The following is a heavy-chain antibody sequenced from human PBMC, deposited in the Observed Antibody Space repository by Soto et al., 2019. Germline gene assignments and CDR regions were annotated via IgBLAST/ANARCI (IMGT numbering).Heavy chain of an antibody. CDR1: GYSFTSYW. V-gene: IGHV5-10-1*01. CDR3: AVTYVVVAATPLADYYYYGMDV. J-gene: IGHJ6*02. CDR2: IDPSDSYT. Sequence: PGESLKISCKGSGYSFTSYWISWVRQMPGKGLEWMGRIDPSDSYTNYSPSFQGHVTISADKSISTAYLQWSSLKASDTAMYYCAVTYVVVAATPLADYYYYGMDVWGQGTTVTVSS. D-gene: IGHD2-15*01.